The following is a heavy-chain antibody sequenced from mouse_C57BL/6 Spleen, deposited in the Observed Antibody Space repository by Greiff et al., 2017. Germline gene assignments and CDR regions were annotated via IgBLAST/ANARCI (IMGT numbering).Heavy chain of an antibody. CDR3: ARYYAMDY. V-gene: IGHV1-64*01. J-gene: IGHJ4*01. Sequence: VQLQQPGAELVKPGASVKLSCKASGYTFTSYWMHWVKQRPGQGLEWIGMIHPNRGSTNYNAKFKSKATLTVDKSSSTAYMQLSSLTSEDSAVYYCARYYAMDYWGQGTSVTVSS. CDR2: IHPNRGST. CDR1: GYTFTSYW.